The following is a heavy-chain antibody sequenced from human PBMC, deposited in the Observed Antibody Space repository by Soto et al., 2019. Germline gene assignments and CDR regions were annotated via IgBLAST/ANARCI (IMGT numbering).Heavy chain of an antibody. V-gene: IGHV1-8*01. J-gene: IGHJ6*02. CDR2: MNPNSGNT. CDR3: ARGALGYCSSTSCSLYYYGMDV. CDR1: GYTFTSYD. Sequence: QVQLVQSGAEVKKPGASVKVSCKASGYTFTSYDINWVRQATGQGLEWMGWMNPNSGNTGYAQKFQGRVTMTRNTSISTAYMELSSLRSEDTAVYYCARGALGYCSSTSCSLYYYGMDVWGQGTTVTVSS. D-gene: IGHD2-2*01.